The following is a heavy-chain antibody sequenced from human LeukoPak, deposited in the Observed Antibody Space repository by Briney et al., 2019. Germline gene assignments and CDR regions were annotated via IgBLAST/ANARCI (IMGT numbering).Heavy chain of an antibody. J-gene: IGHJ3*02. Sequence: ASVTVSCKASGYTFTSYAMNWVRQAPGQGLEGMGWINTNTGNPTYAQGFTGRFVFSLDTSVSTAYLQISSLKAEDTAVYYCARAPMGVTTTRRGGPDDAFDIWGQGTMVTVSS. V-gene: IGHV7-4-1*02. D-gene: IGHD4-17*01. CDR1: GYTFTSYA. CDR3: ARAPMGVTTTRRGGPDDAFDI. CDR2: INTNTGNP.